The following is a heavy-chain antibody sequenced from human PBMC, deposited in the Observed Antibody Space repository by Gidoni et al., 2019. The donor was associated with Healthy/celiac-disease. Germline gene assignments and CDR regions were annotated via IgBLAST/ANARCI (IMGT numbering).Heavy chain of an antibody. J-gene: IGHJ6*03. CDR2: IIPIFGTA. Sequence: PGQGLEWMGGIIPIFGTANYAQKFQGRVTITADESTSTAYMELSSLRSEDTAVYYCAREGDRYSYHRMDHYYMDVWGKGTTVTVSS. V-gene: IGHV1-69*01. CDR3: AREGDRYSYHRMDHYYMDV. D-gene: IGHD5-18*01.